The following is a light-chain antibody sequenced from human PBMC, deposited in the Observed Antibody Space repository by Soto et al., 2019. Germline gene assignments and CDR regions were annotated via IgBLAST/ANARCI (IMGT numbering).Light chain of an antibody. V-gene: IGLV4-69*01. CDR2: LHNNGSH. J-gene: IGLJ2*01. CDR3: QTWGTGIVV. CDR1: SGHSRYA. Sequence: QLVLTQSPSASASLGASVKLTCTLNSGHSRYAIAWHQHQAENGPRFLMKLHNNGSHNKADGIPDRFSGSSSGAERYLTISSLQSEDEDDYYCQTWGTGIVVFGGGTKLTVL.